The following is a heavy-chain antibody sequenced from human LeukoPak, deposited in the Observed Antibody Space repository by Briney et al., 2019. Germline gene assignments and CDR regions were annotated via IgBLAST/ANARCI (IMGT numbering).Heavy chain of an antibody. CDR1: GFTFSSYS. CDR3: ARANMTSLTFDS. J-gene: IGHJ4*02. V-gene: IGHV3-21*01. CDR2: ISSGSSYI. Sequence: GGSLRLSCAASGFTFSSYSMNWVRQAPGKGLEWVSSISSGSSYIYYADSVEGRFTISRDNSKNALYLQMNSLRAEDTAVYYCARANMTSLTFDSWGQGILVTVSS. D-gene: IGHD2/OR15-2a*01.